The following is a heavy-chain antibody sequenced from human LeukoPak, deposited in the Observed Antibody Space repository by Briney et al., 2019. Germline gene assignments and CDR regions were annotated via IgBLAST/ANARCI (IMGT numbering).Heavy chain of an antibody. Sequence: PSQTLSLTCTVSGGSISSGSYYWSWIRQPAGKGLEWIGRIYTSGSTNYNPSLKSRVTISVDTSKNQFSLKLSSVTAADTAVYYCAREARITGLLFDYWGQGTLVTVSS. J-gene: IGHJ4*02. V-gene: IGHV4-61*02. CDR1: GGSISSGSYY. CDR3: AREARITGLLFDY. CDR2: IYTSGST. D-gene: IGHD1-14*01.